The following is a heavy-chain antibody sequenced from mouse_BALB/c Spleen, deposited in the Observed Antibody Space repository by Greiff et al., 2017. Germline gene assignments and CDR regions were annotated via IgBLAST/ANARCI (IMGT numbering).Heavy chain of an antibody. Sequence: QVQLQQSGAELAKPGASVKMSCKASGYTFTSYWMHWVKQRPGQGLEWIGYINPSTGYTEYNQKFKDKATLTADKSSSTAYMQLSSLTSEDSAVYYCARGNYEGSYAMDYWGQGTSVTVSS. V-gene: IGHV1-7*01. J-gene: IGHJ4*01. D-gene: IGHD2-1*01. CDR2: INPSTGYT. CDR1: GYTFTSYW. CDR3: ARGNYEGSYAMDY.